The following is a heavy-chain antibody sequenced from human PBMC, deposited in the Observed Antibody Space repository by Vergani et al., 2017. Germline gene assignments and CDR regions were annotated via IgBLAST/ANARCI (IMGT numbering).Heavy chain of an antibody. CDR2: FDPEHGEV. CDR1: GYSLTELT. CDR3: AIVTDYYESSGYYLDY. V-gene: IGHV1-24*01. Sequence: QVQLVQSGSEVWKPGASVKVSCQVSGYSLTELTIHWVRQAPGKGLEWMGGFDPEHGEVTFAHHIQGRVTMTEDRSTDTAYMELSSLRPEETALYYCAIVTDYYESSGYYLDYWGQGTLVTVSS. J-gene: IGHJ4*02. D-gene: IGHD3-22*01.